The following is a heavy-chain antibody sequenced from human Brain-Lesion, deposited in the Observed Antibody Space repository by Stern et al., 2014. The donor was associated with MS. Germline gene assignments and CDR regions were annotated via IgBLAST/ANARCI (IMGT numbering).Heavy chain of an antibody. CDR3: ARHDGWLPHY. CDR1: GGSISRSTYY. V-gene: IGHV4-39*01. CDR2: IYYSGTT. Sequence: QVQLQESGPGLVKPSETLSLTCSVSGGSISRSTYYWGWIRQPPGKGLEWIGSIYYSGTTYYNPSLKSRVTKDPPTNNFPRRLTSVTAADTAVYYCARHDGWLPHYWSQGTLVTVSS. D-gene: IGHD5-12*01. J-gene: IGHJ4*02.